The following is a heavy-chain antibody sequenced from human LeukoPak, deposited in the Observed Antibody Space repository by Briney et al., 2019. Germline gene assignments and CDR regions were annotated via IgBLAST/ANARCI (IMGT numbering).Heavy chain of an antibody. CDR2: FAGSDTTK. CDR1: GFDFSAYE. J-gene: IGHJ4*02. V-gene: IGHV3-48*03. Sequence: GGALRLSCAASGFDFSAYEMNWVRQAPGKGLEWVAYFAGSDTTKYYADSVRGRFTISRDNAKSSLYLQMNSLRAEDTALYYCTTLGYHLDSWGQGTLVTVSS. D-gene: IGHD3-22*01. CDR3: TTLGYHLDS.